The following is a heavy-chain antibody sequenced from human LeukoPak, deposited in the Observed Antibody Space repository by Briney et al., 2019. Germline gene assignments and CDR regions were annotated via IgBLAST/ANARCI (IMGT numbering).Heavy chain of an antibody. CDR1: GGSFSGYY. CDR3: ARERAVADYYYYMDV. V-gene: IGHV4-34*01. CDR2: INHSGTT. Sequence: SETLFLTCAVYGGSFSGYYWSWIRQSPGKGLEWLGEINHSGTTNYNPSLRGRATIAVDPSKNQFSLRLRSLTAADTAVYYCARERAVADYYYYMDVWGKGTTVIVSS. D-gene: IGHD6-19*01. J-gene: IGHJ6*03.